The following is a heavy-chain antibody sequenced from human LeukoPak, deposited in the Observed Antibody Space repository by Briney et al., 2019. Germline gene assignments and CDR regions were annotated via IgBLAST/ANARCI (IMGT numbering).Heavy chain of an antibody. V-gene: IGHV3-7*01. J-gene: IGHJ4*02. CDR2: IKQDGSEK. CDR1: GFTFSSYW. Sequence: GGSLRLSCAASGFTFSSYWMHWVRQAPGKGLEWVANIKQDGSEKYYVDSVKGRFTISRDNAKNSLFLQMNSLRAEDTAVYSCVRDGDTSGYTNWGQGTLVTVSS. D-gene: IGHD3-22*01. CDR3: VRDGDTSGYTN.